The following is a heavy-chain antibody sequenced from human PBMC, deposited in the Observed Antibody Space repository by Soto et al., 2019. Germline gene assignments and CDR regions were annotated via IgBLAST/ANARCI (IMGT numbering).Heavy chain of an antibody. CDR1: GGSISSGGYY. Sequence: QVQLQESGPGLVKPSQTLSLTCTVSGGSISSGGYYWSWIRQHPGKGLERIGYIYYSGSTYYNPSLKSRATMSVDTSKNQFSLKLRSVTAADTAVYYCARDVHSSGYEVGWFDPWGQGTLVTVSS. D-gene: IGHD3-22*01. J-gene: IGHJ5*02. CDR2: IYYSGST. CDR3: ARDVHSSGYEVGWFDP. V-gene: IGHV4-31*03.